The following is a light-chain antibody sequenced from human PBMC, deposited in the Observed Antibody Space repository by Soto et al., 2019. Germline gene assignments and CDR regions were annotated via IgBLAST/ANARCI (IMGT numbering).Light chain of an antibody. Sequence: QSALTQPASVSGSPGQSITISCTGTSSDVGAYKYVYWYQQQPDKAPRLMIYEVSNRPSGVSSRFSGSKSGNTASLTISGLRAEDEAVYYCSSYTTYSTFVFGGGTKLTVL. J-gene: IGLJ2*01. CDR2: EVS. CDR1: SSDVGAYKY. CDR3: SSYTTYSTFV. V-gene: IGLV2-14*01.